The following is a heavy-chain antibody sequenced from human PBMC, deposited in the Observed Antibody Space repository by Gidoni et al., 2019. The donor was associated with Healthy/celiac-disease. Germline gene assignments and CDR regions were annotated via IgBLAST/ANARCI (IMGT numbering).Heavy chain of an antibody. CDR2: INHSGST. J-gene: IGHJ5*02. CDR1: GGSFSGYY. V-gene: IGHV4-34*01. Sequence: QVQLQQWGAGLLKPSETLSLTCAVYGGSFSGYYWSWIRQPPGKVLEWIGEINHSGSTNYNPSLKSRVTISVDTSKNQFSLKLSSVTAADTAVYYCARGVAVAVFSGPNSSGYYGGHWFDPWGQGTLVTVSS. CDR3: ARGVAVAVFSGPNSSGYYGGHWFDP. D-gene: IGHD3-22*01.